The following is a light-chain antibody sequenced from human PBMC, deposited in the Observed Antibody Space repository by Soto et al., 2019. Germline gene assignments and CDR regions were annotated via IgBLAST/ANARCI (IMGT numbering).Light chain of an antibody. CDR3: VLYMGSGSVV. V-gene: IGLV8-61*01. CDR1: SGSVSTNHY. CDR2: GTS. Sequence: QAVVTQEPSFSVSPGGTVTLTCGLTSGSVSTNHYPTWYQQTPGQTPRTLIYGTSTRSSGVPDRFSGSILGNEAALTITRAQADDESDYYCVLYMGSGSVVFGGGTKLTVL. J-gene: IGLJ2*01.